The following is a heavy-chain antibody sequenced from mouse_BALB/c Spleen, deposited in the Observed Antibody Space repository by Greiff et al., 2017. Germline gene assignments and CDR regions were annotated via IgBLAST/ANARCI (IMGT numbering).Heavy chain of an antibody. Sequence: VQLQQSGAELVKPGASVKLSCTASGFNIKDTYMHWVKQRPEQGLEWIGYINPSSGYTNYNQKFKDKATLTADKSSSTAYMQLSSLTSEDSAVYYCARRMIYYGNDDYWGQGTTLTVSS. CDR2: INPSSGYT. D-gene: IGHD2-1*01. CDR1: GFNIKDTY. V-gene: IGHV1S26*01. CDR3: ARRMIYYGNDDY. J-gene: IGHJ2*01.